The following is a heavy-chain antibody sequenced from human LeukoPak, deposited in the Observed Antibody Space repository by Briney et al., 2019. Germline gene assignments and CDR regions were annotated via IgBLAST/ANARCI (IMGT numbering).Heavy chain of an antibody. Sequence: SGGSLRLSCAASGFTFSNYGMHWVRQAPGKGLEWVAVISYDGRNKYYADSVKGRFTISRDTSKNTLYLQMNSLRAEDTAVYYCAPEDGHNPNLGFDYWGQGTLVTVSS. CDR1: GFTFSNYG. CDR2: ISYDGRNK. D-gene: IGHD5-24*01. J-gene: IGHJ4*02. V-gene: IGHV3-30*03. CDR3: APEDGHNPNLGFDY.